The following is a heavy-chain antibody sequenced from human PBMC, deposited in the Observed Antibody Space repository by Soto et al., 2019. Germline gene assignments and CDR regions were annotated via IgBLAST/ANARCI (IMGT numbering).Heavy chain of an antibody. CDR3: ARAVLSYCSGGSCPRIRPFDY. J-gene: IGHJ4*02. Sequence: EVQLVESGGGLVKPGGSLRLSCAASGFTFSSYSMNWVRQAPGKGLEWVSSISSSSSYIYYADSVKGRFTISRDNAKNSLYLQMNSLRAEDTAVYYCARAVLSYCSGGSCPRIRPFDYWGQGTLVTVSS. CDR1: GFTFSSYS. CDR2: ISSSSSYI. D-gene: IGHD2-15*01. V-gene: IGHV3-21*01.